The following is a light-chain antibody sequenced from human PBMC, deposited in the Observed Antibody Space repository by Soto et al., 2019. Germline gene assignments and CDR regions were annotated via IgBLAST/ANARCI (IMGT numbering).Light chain of an antibody. J-gene: IGKJ1*01. Sequence: EVVLTQSPATLSLSPGERATLSCRASENVRTFVDWYQQKPGQAPRLFIYDASTRATGIPARFSGSGSGTEFTLTISSLQSEDFAVYYCQQYNSWPETFGQGTKVDIK. CDR1: ENVRTF. CDR2: DAS. V-gene: IGKV3-15*01. CDR3: QQYNSWPET.